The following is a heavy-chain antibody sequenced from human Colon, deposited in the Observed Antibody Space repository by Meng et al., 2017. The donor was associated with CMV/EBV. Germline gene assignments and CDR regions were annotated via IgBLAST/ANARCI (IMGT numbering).Heavy chain of an antibody. D-gene: IGHD1-26*01. CDR3: AKDRIPRVGAPQDYFDY. V-gene: IGHV3-23*01. J-gene: IGHJ4*02. Sequence: FPFRSYAMSWVRQAPGKGLELVSAISGSGGSTYYANSVKGRFTISKDNSKNTLYLQMNSLRAEDTAVYYCAKDRIPRVGAPQDYFDYWGQGTLVTVSS. CDR1: FPFRSYA. CDR2: ISGSGGST.